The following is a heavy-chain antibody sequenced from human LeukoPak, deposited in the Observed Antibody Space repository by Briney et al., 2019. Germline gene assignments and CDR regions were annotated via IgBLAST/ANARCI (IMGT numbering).Heavy chain of an antibody. Sequence: SETLSLTCAVYGGSFSGYYWSWIRQPPGKGLEWIGEINHSGSTNYNPSLKSRVTISVGTSKNQLSLKLSSVTAADTAVYYCARQYSSGWYFSFDYWGQGTLVTVSS. CDR1: GGSFSGYY. V-gene: IGHV4-34*01. CDR2: INHSGST. D-gene: IGHD6-19*01. CDR3: ARQYSSGWYFSFDY. J-gene: IGHJ4*02.